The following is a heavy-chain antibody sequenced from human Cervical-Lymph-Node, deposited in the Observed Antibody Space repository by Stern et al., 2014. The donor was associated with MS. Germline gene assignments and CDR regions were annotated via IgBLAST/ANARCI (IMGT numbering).Heavy chain of an antibody. CDR2: IIPIFGVT. V-gene: IGHV1-69*01. D-gene: IGHD3-9*01. CDR1: GGTFRSYG. J-gene: IGHJ6*02. Sequence: QVQLVQSGAEVKQPGSSVNVSCKASGGTFRSYGFSWGRQAPGQGLEWMGGIIPIFGVTNYEQKYQGRVTIIADESTNTVYMELSSLRSEDTAVYYCARHFDWLLGAEDYGMDVWGQGTTVTVSS. CDR3: ARHFDWLLGAEDYGMDV.